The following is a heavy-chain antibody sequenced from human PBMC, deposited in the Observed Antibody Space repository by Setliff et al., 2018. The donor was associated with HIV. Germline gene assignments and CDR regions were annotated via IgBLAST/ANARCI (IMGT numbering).Heavy chain of an antibody. D-gene: IGHD3-10*01. V-gene: IGHV4-39*07. CDR1: SGSVSRSDYY. Sequence: KPSETLSLTCTVSSGSVSRSDYYWGWIRQPPGKGLEWIGSIYHSASTYYNPSLKSRVTISVDTSKSQFSLRLNSVTATDTALYYCARGRFHRLHRPYSGSGSLGIQYFDYWGQGTLVTVSS. CDR3: ARGRFHRLHRPYSGSGSLGIQYFDY. J-gene: IGHJ4*02. CDR2: IYHSAST.